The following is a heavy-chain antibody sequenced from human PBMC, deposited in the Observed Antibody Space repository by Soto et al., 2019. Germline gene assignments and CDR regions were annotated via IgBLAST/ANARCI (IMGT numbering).Heavy chain of an antibody. Sequence: QVQLTESGGGLVKPGGSLRLSCAASGFTFRGLYMSGIRQAPGKGLEGVSCIDSGGVKKYYEESGRGRLTISRDNAKNSLYLQMNRLRAEDTAVYYCARDRGAVTGDYFDYWGQGTLVTVSS. V-gene: IGHV3-11*01. CDR2: IDSGGVKK. J-gene: IGHJ4*02. CDR3: ARDRGAVTGDYFDY. D-gene: IGHD6-19*01. CDR1: GFTFRGLY.